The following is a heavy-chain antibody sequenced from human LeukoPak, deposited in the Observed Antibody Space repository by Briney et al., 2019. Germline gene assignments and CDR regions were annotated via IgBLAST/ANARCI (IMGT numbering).Heavy chain of an antibody. J-gene: IGHJ4*02. CDR1: GFTFSNAW. CDR3: TTGESMVGSTIHIRWAD. Sequence: GGSLRLSCATSGFTFSNAWMNWVRQAPGKGLEWVGRIRSNSDGGTIDYAAPVKGRFTISRDDSKNTLYLQMNSLKTEDTAVYYCTTGESMVGSTIHIRWADWGQGTLVTVSS. D-gene: IGHD1-26*01. V-gene: IGHV3-15*07. CDR2: IRSNSDGGTI.